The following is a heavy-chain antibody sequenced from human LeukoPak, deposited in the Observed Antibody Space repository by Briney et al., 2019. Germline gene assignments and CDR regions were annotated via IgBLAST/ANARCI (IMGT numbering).Heavy chain of an antibody. CDR2: IYSGGST. V-gene: IGHV3-66*02. CDR1: GFTVSSNY. J-gene: IGHJ4*02. Sequence: GGSLRLSCAASGFTVSSNYMSWVRKAPGKGLEWVSVIYSGGSTYYADSVKGRFTISRDNSKNTLYLQMNSLRAEDTAVYYCARAVTYYHFWSGYYSTQYYFDYWGQGTLVTVPS. D-gene: IGHD3-3*01. CDR3: ARAVTYYHFWSGYYSTQYYFDY.